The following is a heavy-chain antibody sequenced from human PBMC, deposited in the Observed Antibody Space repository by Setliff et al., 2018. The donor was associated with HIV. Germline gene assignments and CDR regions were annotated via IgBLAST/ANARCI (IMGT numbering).Heavy chain of an antibody. Sequence: ASVKVSCKASGYTFTSYGISWVRQAPGQGLEWMGWISAYNGNTNYAQKLQGRVTMTTDTSTSTAYMELRSLRSDDTAVYYCARLSRDGYNGGGWFDPWGQETLVTVSS. CDR2: ISAYNGNT. V-gene: IGHV1-18*01. J-gene: IGHJ5*02. CDR3: ARLSRDGYNGGGWFDP. CDR1: GYTFTSYG. D-gene: IGHD2-21*01.